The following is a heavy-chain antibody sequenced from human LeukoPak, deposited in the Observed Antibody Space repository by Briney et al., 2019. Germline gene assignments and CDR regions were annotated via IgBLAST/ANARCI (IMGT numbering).Heavy chain of an antibody. CDR1: GGSFSGYY. CDR3: ARGPPLLRGLDY. D-gene: IGHD3-3*01. Sequence: SETLSLTCAVYGGSFSGYYWSWIRQPPGKGLEWIGEINHSGSTNYNPSLKSRVTISVDTSKNQFSLKLSSVTAADTAVYHCARGPPLLRGLDYWGQGTLVTVSS. J-gene: IGHJ4*02. V-gene: IGHV4-34*01. CDR2: INHSGST.